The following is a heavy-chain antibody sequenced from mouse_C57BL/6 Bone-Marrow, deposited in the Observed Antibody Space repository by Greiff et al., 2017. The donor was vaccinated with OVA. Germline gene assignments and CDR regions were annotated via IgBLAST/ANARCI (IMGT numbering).Heavy chain of an antibody. CDR3: ANDYYGSSYWYFDV. J-gene: IGHJ1*03. D-gene: IGHD1-1*01. CDR2: IDPSDSYT. V-gene: IGHV1-69*01. CDR1: GYTFTSYW. Sequence: QVQLQQPGAELVMPGASVKLSCKASGYTFTSYWMHWVKQRPGPGLEWIGEIDPSDSYTNYNQKFKGKSTLTVDKSSSTAYMQLSSLTSEDSAVYYCANDYYGSSYWYFDVWGTGTTVTVSS.